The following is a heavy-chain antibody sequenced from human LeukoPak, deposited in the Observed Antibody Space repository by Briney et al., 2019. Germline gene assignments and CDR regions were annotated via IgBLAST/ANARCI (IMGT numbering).Heavy chain of an antibody. CDR1: GFTFSRYA. D-gene: IGHD1-1*01. CDR3: PTTGSCGHFDY. J-gene: IGHJ4*02. V-gene: IGHV3-30*04. Sequence: AGTLRLSCAASGFTFSRYAMLRVRQAPGKELEGLAVISYDGSNQYYGASVKGPFTISRPHSQPTVYLQMNSLRAEDTAVSYCPTTGSCGHFDYWGPGTLVTASS. CDR2: ISYDGSNQ.